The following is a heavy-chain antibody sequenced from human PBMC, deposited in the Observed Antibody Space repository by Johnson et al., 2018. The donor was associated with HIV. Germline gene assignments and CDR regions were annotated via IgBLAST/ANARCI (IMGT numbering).Heavy chain of an antibody. D-gene: IGHD6-13*01. CDR2: ISYDGSDK. CDR1: GFTFSSYG. V-gene: IGHV3-30*03. J-gene: IGHJ3*02. Sequence: QVQLVESGGGVVQPGRSLRLSCAASGFTFSSYGMHWVRQAPAKGLEWVAFISYDGSDKYYADSVKGRVTISRDNPKNTVYLHMNNLRAEDTAVYYCARDLAYNSRWTGAFDIWGQGTMVTVSS. CDR3: ARDLAYNSRWTGAFDI.